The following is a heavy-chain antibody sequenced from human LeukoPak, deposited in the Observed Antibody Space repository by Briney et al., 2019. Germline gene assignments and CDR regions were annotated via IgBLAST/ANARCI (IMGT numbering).Heavy chain of an antibody. V-gene: IGHV3-23*01. J-gene: IGHJ4*02. D-gene: IGHD1-7*01. CDR1: GFTFSSYG. Sequence: PGGSLRLSCAASGFTFSSYGMHWVRQAPGKGLEWVSAISGSGGSTYYADSVKGRFTISRDNSKNTLYLQMNSLRAEDTAVYYCARERQTGTTSLGYWGQGTLVTVSS. CDR2: ISGSGGST. CDR3: ARERQTGTTSLGY.